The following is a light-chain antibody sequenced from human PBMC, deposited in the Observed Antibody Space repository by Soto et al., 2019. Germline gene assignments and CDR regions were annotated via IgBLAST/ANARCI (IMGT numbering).Light chain of an antibody. CDR1: QNITNNY. CDR2: GAS. CDR3: QQYGSSSWT. Sequence: GLKHSKGTLSLTSGERATLRFRTSQNITNNYVAWYQHKPGQAPRLLIYGASSRATGIPDRFSGSGSGTDFALAISRLEPEDFALYYCQQYGSSSWTLGEGTMVEIK. J-gene: IGKJ1*01. V-gene: IGKV3-20*01.